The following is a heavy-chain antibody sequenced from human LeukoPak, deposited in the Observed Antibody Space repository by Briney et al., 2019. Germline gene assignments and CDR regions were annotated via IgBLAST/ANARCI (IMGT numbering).Heavy chain of an antibody. CDR2: ISGSGGSGGST. V-gene: IGHV3-23*01. J-gene: IGHJ4*02. D-gene: IGHD2-2*01. CDR3: AKGPRVPAADYYFDY. Sequence: GGSLRLSCAATGFTFSSYAMSWVRQAPGKGLEWVSAISGSGGSGGSTYYADSVKGRFTISRDNSKNTLYLQLNSLRAEDTAVYYCAKGPRVPAADYYFDYWGQGTLVTVSS. CDR1: GFTFSSYA.